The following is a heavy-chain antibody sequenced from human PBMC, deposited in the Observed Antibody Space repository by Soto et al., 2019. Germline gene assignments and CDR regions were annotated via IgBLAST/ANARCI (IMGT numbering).Heavy chain of an antibody. CDR1: GGTFNNYG. Sequence: QVQLVQSGAEVKKPGSSVKVSCKASGGTFNNYGMGLVRQAPGQGLEWMGGIIPMIPRTNYAQKFQGRVTLTADASRSTAYMELRSLRSEDTAVYYCASWDYDVLTGYSYDDWGQGTLVTVSS. J-gene: IGHJ4*02. CDR2: IIPMIPRT. V-gene: IGHV1-69*01. CDR3: ASWDYDVLTGYSYDD. D-gene: IGHD3-9*01.